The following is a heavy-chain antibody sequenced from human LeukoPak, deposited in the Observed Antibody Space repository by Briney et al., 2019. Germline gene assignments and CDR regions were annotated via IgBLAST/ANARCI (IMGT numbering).Heavy chain of an antibody. V-gene: IGHV4-59*01. J-gene: IGHJ4*02. CDR1: GVSISSYY. CDR2: IYYSGST. Sequence: SETLSLTCTVSGVSISSYYWSWIRQPPGKGLEWIGYIYYSGSTNYDPSLKSRVTISVDTSKNQFSLKLSSVTAADTAVYYCARVTYRYSSGWYYFDYWGQGTLVTVSS. CDR3: ARVTYRYSSGWYYFDY. D-gene: IGHD6-19*01.